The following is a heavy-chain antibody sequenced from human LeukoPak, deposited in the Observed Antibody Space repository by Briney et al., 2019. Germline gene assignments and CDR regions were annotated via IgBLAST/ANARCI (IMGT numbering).Heavy chain of an antibody. D-gene: IGHD5-18*01. V-gene: IGHV4-4*07. CDR1: GNSISSYY. CDR3: ARTTEGGYTYGYFYYYYMDV. J-gene: IGHJ6*03. CDR2: IYPSGST. Sequence: SETLSLTCTVSGNSISSYYWSWMRQPAGKGLEWIGRIYPSGSTNYNPSLKSRVTMSVDTSKNQFSLKLSSVTAADTAVYYCARTTEGGYTYGYFYYYYMDVWGKGTTVTISS.